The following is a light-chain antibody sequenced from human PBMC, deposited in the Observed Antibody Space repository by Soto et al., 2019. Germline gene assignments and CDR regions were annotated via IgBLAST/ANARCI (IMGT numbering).Light chain of an antibody. CDR1: SSDVGGYNY. J-gene: IGLJ3*02. V-gene: IGLV2-14*01. Sequence: QSALTQPVSVSGSPGQSITISCTGTSSDVGGYNYVSWYQQHPGKAPKLMIYEVSNRPSGVSNRFSGSKSGNTASLTISGLQAEDEADYYCSSYTSSNWVFGGGTQLTVL. CDR3: SSYTSSNWV. CDR2: EVS.